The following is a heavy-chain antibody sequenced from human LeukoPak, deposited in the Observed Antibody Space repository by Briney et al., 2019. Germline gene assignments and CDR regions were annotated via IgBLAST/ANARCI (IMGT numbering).Heavy chain of an antibody. CDR2: INPNSGGT. J-gene: IGHJ5*02. D-gene: IGHD6-13*01. Sequence: ASVKVSCKASGYTFTGYYMHWVRQAPGQGLEWMGWINPNSGGTNYAQKFQGRVTMTRDTSISTAYMELSRLRSDDTAVYYCARERHSSSWYVRHWFDPWGQGTLVTVSS. V-gene: IGHV1-2*02. CDR3: ARERHSSSWYVRHWFDP. CDR1: GYTFTGYY.